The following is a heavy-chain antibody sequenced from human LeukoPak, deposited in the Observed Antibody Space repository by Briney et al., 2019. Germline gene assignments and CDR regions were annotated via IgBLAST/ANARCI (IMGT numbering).Heavy chain of an antibody. J-gene: IGHJ3*02. CDR2: IIPIFGTA. D-gene: IGHD3-3*01. CDR1: GGTFSSYA. Sequence: SVKVSCKASGGTFSSYAISWVRQAPGQGLEWMGGIIPIFGTANYAQKFQGRVTITADESTGTAYMELSSLRSEDTAVYYCAREISFGRFLNAFDIWGQGTMVTVSS. CDR3: AREISFGRFLNAFDI. V-gene: IGHV1-69*13.